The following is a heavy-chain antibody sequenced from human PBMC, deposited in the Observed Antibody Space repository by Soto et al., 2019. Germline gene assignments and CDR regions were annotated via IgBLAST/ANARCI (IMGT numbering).Heavy chain of an antibody. CDR3: ARDPPPARHYYDSSGYYAPPYYFDY. CDR1: GGTFSSYA. V-gene: IGHV1-69*01. Sequence: QVQLVQSGAEVKKPGSSVKVSCKASGGTFSSYAISWVRQAPGQGLEWMGGIIPIFGTANYAQKFQGRVTITADESTSTAYMELSSLRSEDTAVYYCARDPPPARHYYDSSGYYAPPYYFDYWGQGTLVTVSS. J-gene: IGHJ4*02. CDR2: IIPIFGTA. D-gene: IGHD3-22*01.